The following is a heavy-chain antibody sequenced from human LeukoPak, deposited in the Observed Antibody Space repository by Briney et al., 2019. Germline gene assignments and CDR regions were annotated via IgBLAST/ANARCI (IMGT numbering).Heavy chain of an antibody. V-gene: IGHV4-31*03. Sequence: PSETLSLTCTVSGGSISSGGYYWSWIRQHPGKGLEWIGYIYYSGSTYYNPSLKSRVTISVDTSKNQFSLKLSSVTAADTAVYYCVRQITYGSGSYYWFDPWGQGTLVTVSS. CDR1: GGSISSGGYY. J-gene: IGHJ5*02. CDR2: IYYSGST. D-gene: IGHD3-10*01. CDR3: VRQITYGSGSYYWFDP.